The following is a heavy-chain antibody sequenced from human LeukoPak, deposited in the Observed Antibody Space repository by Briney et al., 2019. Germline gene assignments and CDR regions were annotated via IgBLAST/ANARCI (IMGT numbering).Heavy chain of an antibody. D-gene: IGHD2/OR15-2a*01. V-gene: IGHV3-23*01. Sequence: PGGSLRLSCVASGFTFSRYDMNWVRQAPGKGPEWVSSVGTSGSGTYYADSVKGRFTISRDNSKNTLSLHMNSLRAEDTAVYYCATSRFLWGQGTLVTVSS. CDR1: GFTFSRYD. CDR3: ATSRFL. J-gene: IGHJ4*02. CDR2: VGTSGSGT.